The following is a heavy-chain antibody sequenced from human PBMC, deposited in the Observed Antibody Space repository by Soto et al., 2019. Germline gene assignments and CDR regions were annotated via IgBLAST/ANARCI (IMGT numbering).Heavy chain of an antibody. Sequence: HPGGSLRLSCAASGFTFSSYAMSWVRQAPGKGLQWVSTISGNGVSTYYVDSVKGRFTISRDNSKKTLYLQMNSLRAEDTAVYYCAKGTGTFDSWGQGALVTVSS. CDR2: ISGNGVST. J-gene: IGHJ4*02. CDR3: AKGTGTFDS. D-gene: IGHD3-9*01. CDR1: GFTFSSYA. V-gene: IGHV3-23*01.